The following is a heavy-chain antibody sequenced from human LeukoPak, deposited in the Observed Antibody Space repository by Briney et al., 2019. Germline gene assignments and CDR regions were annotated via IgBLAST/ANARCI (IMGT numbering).Heavy chain of an antibody. J-gene: IGHJ4*02. V-gene: IGHV3-7*01. CDR2: VKQDVDKK. D-gene: IGHD3-10*01. CDR3: ARGPPYGSRSDFFDY. Sequence: PGGSLRLSCAASGFTFSNYWMSWVRQAPGKVLEWVASVKQDVDKKDYVDSLKDRFTISRDNGKNSLYLQVNSLRAEDTAVYYCARGPPYGSRSDFFDYWGQGTLVTVSS. CDR1: GFTFSNYW.